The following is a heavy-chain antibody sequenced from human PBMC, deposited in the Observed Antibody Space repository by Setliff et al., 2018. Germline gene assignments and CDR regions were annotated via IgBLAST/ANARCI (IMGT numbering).Heavy chain of an antibody. V-gene: IGHV4-34*01. Sequence: SETLSLTCAVYGGSFSGYYWSWIRPPPGKGLEWIGEINHSGSTNYNPSLKSRVTISVDTSKNQFSLKLSSVTAADTAVYYCARGFAAEYSSGWGTWYYYYYMDVWGKGTTVTVSS. CDR3: ARGFAAEYSSGWGTWYYYYYMDV. CDR2: INHSGST. J-gene: IGHJ6*03. CDR1: GGSFSGYY. D-gene: IGHD6-19*01.